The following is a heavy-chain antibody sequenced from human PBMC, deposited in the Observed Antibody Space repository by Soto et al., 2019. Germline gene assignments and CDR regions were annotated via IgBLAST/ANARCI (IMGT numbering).Heavy chain of an antibody. D-gene: IGHD2-2*01. CDR3: ARVPDR. J-gene: IGHJ5*02. V-gene: IGHV4-30-2*01. CDR2: MYHSGST. Sequence: PSETLSLTCAVSGGSISSGGYSWSWMRQPPGKGLEWIGYMYHSGSTYYNPSLKSRVTISIGRSKNQFSLKLSSVPAADTAVYYCARVPDRWGQGTVVTLSS. CDR1: GGSISSGGYS.